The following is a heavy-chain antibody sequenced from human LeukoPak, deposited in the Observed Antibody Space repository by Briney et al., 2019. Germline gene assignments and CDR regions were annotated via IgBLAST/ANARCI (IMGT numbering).Heavy chain of an antibody. D-gene: IGHD3-22*01. CDR1: GGSISSYY. J-gene: IGHJ4*02. CDR3: AGDYYDSSGSDY. CDR2: IYTSGST. V-gene: IGHV4-4*07. Sequence: SETLSLSCTVSGGSISSYYWSWIRQPAGKGLEWIGRIYTSGSTNYNPSLKSRVTMSVDTSKNQFSLKLSSVTAADTAVYYCAGDYYDSSGSDYWGQGTLVTVSS.